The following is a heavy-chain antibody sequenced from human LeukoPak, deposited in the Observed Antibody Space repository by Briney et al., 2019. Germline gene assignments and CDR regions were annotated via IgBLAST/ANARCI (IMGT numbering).Heavy chain of an antibody. D-gene: IGHD6-6*01. CDR2: INPNSGGT. CDR3: ARDEYSSSLWGYYYYMDV. J-gene: IGHJ6*03. V-gene: IGHV1-2*02. Sequence: ASVKVSCKASGYTFTGYYMHWVRQAPGQGLEWMGWINPNSGGTNYAQKFQGRVTMTTDTSISTAYMELSRLRSDDTAVYYCARDEYSSSLWGYYYYMDVWGKGTTVTVSS. CDR1: GYTFTGYY.